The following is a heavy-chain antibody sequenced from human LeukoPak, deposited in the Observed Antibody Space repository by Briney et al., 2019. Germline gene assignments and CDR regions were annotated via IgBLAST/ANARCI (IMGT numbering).Heavy chain of an antibody. D-gene: IGHD3-16*01. CDR2: IIPILGIA. Sequence: ASVKVSCKASGGTFSSYAISWVRQAPGQGLEWMGRIIPILGIANYAQKFQGRVTITADRSTSTAHMELSSLRSEDTAVYYCARSPPIMITFGGVIWFDPWGQGTLVTVSS. CDR3: ARSPPIMITFGGVIWFDP. J-gene: IGHJ5*02. CDR1: GGTFSSYA. V-gene: IGHV1-69*04.